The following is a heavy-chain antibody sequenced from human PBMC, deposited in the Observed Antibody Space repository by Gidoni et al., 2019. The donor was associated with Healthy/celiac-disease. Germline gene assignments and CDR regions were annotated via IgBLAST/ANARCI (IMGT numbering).Heavy chain of an antibody. J-gene: IGHJ6*02. CDR3: ARVPRRYSSSSTDYGMDV. Sequence: QVQLQQWGAGLLKPSETLSLTCAVYGGSFSGYYWRWLRQPPGKGLEWIGEINHSGSTNYNPSLKSRVTISVDTSKNQFSLKLSSVTAADTAVYYCARVPRRYSSSSTDYGMDVWGQGTTVTVSS. V-gene: IGHV4-34*01. CDR1: GGSFSGYY. CDR2: INHSGST. D-gene: IGHD6-6*01.